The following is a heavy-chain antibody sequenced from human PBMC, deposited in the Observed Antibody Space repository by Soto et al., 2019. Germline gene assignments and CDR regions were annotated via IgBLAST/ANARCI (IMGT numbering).Heavy chain of an antibody. CDR1: SRPSSSHN. D-gene: IGHD1-26*01. J-gene: IGHJ6*02. CDR2: VYYTGGT. Sequence: QVHVQQSGPGLVKPSETLSLSCTVSSRPSSSHNWGWIRQPPGRGLEWIGYVYYTGGTSYNPSLKSRVTISADTSTNHISLTLSSVTAADTAVYYCVRQGIDYLHGLVDVWGQGTTVSVSS. V-gene: IGHV4-59*08. CDR3: VRQGIDYLHGLVDV.